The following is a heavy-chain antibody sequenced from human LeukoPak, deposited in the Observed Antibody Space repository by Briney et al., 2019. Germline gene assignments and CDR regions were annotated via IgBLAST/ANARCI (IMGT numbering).Heavy chain of an antibody. V-gene: IGHV4-61*08. CDR3: ASTFYYDSSGYYRRSHAFDI. CDR2: IYYSGST. J-gene: IGHJ3*02. CDR1: GGSISSGGYY. D-gene: IGHD3-22*01. Sequence: PSETLSLTCTVSGGSISSGGYYWSWIRQHPGKGLEWIGYIYYSGSTNYNPSLKSRVTISVDTSKNQFSLKLSSVTAADTAAYYCASTFYYDSSGYYRRSHAFDIWGQGTMDTVSS.